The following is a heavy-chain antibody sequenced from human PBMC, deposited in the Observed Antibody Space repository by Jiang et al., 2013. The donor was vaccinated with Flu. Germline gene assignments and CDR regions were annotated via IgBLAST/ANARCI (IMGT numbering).Heavy chain of an antibody. V-gene: IGHV4-39*07. D-gene: IGHD3-10*01. Sequence: GSGLVKPSGTLSLTCTVSGGSISSNNDYWAWISQSPGKGLEWIATIHYTGKTYYNPSLSSRVIISVDTSKSQFSLNLNSVTAADTAVYYCVRSRYSSGSYCGDGVDVWGQGTTVTVSS. J-gene: IGHJ6*02. CDR2: IHYTGKT. CDR1: GGSISSNNDY. CDR3: VRSRYSSGSYCGDGVDV.